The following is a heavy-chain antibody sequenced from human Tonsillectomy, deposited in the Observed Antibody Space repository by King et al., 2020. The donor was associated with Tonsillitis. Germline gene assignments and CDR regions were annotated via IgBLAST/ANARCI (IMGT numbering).Heavy chain of an antibody. D-gene: IGHD1-26*01. CDR1: GGSVSSGSYY. J-gene: IGHJ4*02. CDR3: AGMWEWIPDY. CDR2: IYYSGST. Sequence: VQLQESGPGLVKPSETLSLTCTVSGGSVSSGSYYWSWIRQPPGEGLEWIGYIYYSGSTNYNPSLKSRVTISVDTSKNQCSLKLSSVTAADTAVYYCAGMWEWIPDYWGQGTLVTVSS. V-gene: IGHV4-61*01.